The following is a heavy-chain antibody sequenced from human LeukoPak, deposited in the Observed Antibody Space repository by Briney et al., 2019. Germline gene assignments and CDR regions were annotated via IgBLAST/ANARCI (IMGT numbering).Heavy chain of an antibody. D-gene: IGHD3-22*01. CDR3: ARSEPYYYDSSGYNFDY. V-gene: IGHV3-7*01. Sequence: GGSLRLSCAASGFTFSSFRLSWVRQAPGKGLEWVANINQDGGERYYVDSVKGRFSISRDNAKNSLYLQVDSLRAEDTAVYYCARSEPYYYDSSGYNFDYWGQGTLVTVSS. CDR1: GFTFSSFR. CDR2: INQDGGER. J-gene: IGHJ4*02.